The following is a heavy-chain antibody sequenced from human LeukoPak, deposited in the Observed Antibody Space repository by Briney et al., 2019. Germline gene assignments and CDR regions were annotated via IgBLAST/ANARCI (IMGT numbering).Heavy chain of an antibody. CDR3: AKLSWWGLRANDFDY. Sequence: SLRLSCTASGFTFRSYAMNWVSQVPGKGLEWDSVINISGDHTFSNSVKARLTISRDHSKTPPTLQMNSLRAEDPAVFYCAKLSWWGLRANDFDYWGHGTLVTVSS. CDR1: GFTFRSYA. CDR2: INISGDHT. D-gene: IGHD1-26*01. J-gene: IGHJ4*01. V-gene: IGHV3-23*01.